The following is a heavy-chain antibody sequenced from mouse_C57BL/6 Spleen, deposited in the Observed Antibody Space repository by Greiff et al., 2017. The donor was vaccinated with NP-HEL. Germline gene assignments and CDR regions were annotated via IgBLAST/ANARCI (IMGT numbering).Heavy chain of an antibody. CDR2: ISSGGSYT. CDR3: ARSVITTVVVPDV. D-gene: IGHD1-1*01. V-gene: IGHV5-6*01. J-gene: IGHJ1*03. CDR1: GFTFSSYG. Sequence: EVKLVESGGDLVKPGGSLKLSCAASGFTFSSYGMSWVRQTPDKRLEWVATISSGGSYTYYPDSVKGRFTISRDNAKNTLYLQMSSLKSEDTAMYYCARSVITTVVVPDVWGTGTTVTVSS.